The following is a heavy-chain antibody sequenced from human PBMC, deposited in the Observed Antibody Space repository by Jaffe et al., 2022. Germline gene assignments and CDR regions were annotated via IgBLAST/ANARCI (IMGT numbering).Heavy chain of an antibody. J-gene: IGHJ2*01. CDR3: ARGPYVHLGDISFYCNYDL. CDR2: INHSGST. V-gene: IGHV4-34*01. Sequence: QVQLQQWGAGLLKPSETLSLTCAVYGGSFSGYYWSWIRQPPGKGLEWIGEINHSGSTNYNPSLKSRVTISLDTSKNQFSLKLSSVTAADTAVYYCARGPYVHLGDISFYCNYDLWGHGTLVTVSS. CDR1: GGSFSGYY. D-gene: IGHD3-16*02.